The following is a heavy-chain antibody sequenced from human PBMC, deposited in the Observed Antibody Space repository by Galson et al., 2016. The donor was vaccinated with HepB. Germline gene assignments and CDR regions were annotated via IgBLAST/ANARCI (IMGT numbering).Heavy chain of an antibody. J-gene: IGHJ4*02. D-gene: IGHD2-21*01. CDR3: VKEFVATGAVVGDY. Sequence: SLRLSCAASGFTVSSKYMSWVRQAPGKGLEWVSAIYSGGSAYYADSVKGRFTISRDNSKDTLYLQMNSLRVEDTALYYCVKEFVATGAVVGDYWGQGTLVSVSS. CDR2: IYSGGSA. V-gene: IGHV3-53*01. CDR1: GFTVSSKY.